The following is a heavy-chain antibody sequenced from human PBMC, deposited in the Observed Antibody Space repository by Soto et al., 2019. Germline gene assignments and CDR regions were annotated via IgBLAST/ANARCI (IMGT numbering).Heavy chain of an antibody. CDR3: ARDLRTTVTPALAY. CDR1: GFTFSDYY. CDR2: ISSSGSTI. D-gene: IGHD4-17*01. V-gene: IGHV3-11*01. Sequence: QVQLVESGGGLVKPGGSLRLSCAASGFTFSDYYMSWIRQAPGKGLEWVSYISSSGSTIYYAQSVKGRFTISREHAKNSPHLQRNSLRAEDTAVYYCARDLRTTVTPALAYWGQGTLVTVSS. J-gene: IGHJ4*02.